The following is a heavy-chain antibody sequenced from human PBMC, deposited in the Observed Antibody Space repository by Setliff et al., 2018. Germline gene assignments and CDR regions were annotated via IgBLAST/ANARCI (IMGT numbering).Heavy chain of an antibody. Sequence: ASVKVSCKVSGYTLTELSRHWVRQAPGKGLEWMGGFDPEDGGSTSYAQKLQGRVTMTTDTSTSTAYMELRSLRSDDTAVYYCARGAFYYDSSDDAFDIWGQGTMVTVSS. CDR3: ARGAFYYDSSDDAFDI. V-gene: IGHV1-24*01. CDR1: GYTLTELS. D-gene: IGHD3-22*01. J-gene: IGHJ3*02. CDR2: FDPEDGGST.